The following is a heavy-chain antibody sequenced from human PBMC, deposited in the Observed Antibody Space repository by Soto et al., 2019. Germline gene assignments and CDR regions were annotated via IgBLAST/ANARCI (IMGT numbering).Heavy chain of an antibody. D-gene: IGHD5-12*01. CDR1: GFTFSNYN. J-gene: IGHJ4*02. V-gene: IGHV3-21*01. CDR3: ARCGTGVQDGYNYIPNY. Sequence: EVQLVESGGGLVKPGESLRLSCAASGFTFSNYNMIWVRQAPWKGLEWVSSISRSSGYIYYADSMNGRFTISRDNAKNSLFLQRNSLRDEDTAVYLCARCGTGVQDGYNYIPNYWGQGTLVTVSS. CDR2: ISRSSGYI.